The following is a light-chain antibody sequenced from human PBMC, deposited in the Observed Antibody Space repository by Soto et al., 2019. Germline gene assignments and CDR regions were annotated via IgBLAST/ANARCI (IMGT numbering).Light chain of an antibody. J-gene: IGKJ4*01. CDR2: GAS. CDR1: QTVSNSY. Sequence: ETVLTQSPGSLSLSLGDRATLSCRASQTVSNSYLAWYQQKPGQAPRLLISGASSRATGIPDRFSGSGSGTDFTLTISRLEPEDFAVYFCQQYGTSLVTFGGGTKVDIK. CDR3: QQYGTSLVT. V-gene: IGKV3-20*01.